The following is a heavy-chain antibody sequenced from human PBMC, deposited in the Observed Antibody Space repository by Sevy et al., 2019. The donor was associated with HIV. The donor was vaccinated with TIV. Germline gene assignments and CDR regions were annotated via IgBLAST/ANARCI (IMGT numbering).Heavy chain of an antibody. CDR1: GFTFGDYV. D-gene: IGHD6-13*01. CDR2: IRSKVYGGTT. Sequence: GGSLRLSCKVSGFTFGDYVMTWFRQAPGKGLEWVGFIRSKVYGGTTEYAASVKGSFTITRVDSKSFAYLRMNSLTTEDTAGYYCSRAVWYGSDGGYYGMDVWGQGTTVTVSS. CDR3: SRAVWYGSDGGYYGMDV. V-gene: IGHV3-49*03. J-gene: IGHJ6*02.